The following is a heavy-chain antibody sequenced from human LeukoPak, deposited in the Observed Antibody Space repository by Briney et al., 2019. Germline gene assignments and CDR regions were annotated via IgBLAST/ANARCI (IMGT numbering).Heavy chain of an antibody. D-gene: IGHD3-22*01. CDR3: ARGRVYYYDSSGYYVYFQH. Sequence: SVKVSCKASGGTFSSYAISWVRQAPGQGLEWMGRIIPIFGTANYAQKFQGRVTITTDESTSTAYMELSSLRSEDAAVYYCARGRVYYYDSSGYYVYFQHWGQGTLVTVSS. CDR1: GGTFSSYA. J-gene: IGHJ1*01. CDR2: IIPIFGTA. V-gene: IGHV1-69*05.